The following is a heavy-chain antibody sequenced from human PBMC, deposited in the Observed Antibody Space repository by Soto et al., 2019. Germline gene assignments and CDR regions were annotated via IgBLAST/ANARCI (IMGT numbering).Heavy chain of an antibody. D-gene: IGHD2-2*01. CDR1: GYTITTFW. CDR3: ARLFCSTTTCDSWFDP. J-gene: IGHJ5*02. V-gene: IGHV5-10-1*01. CDR2: IDPRDSYV. Sequence: PGESQKNSSTGFGYTITTFWSSWVRQMPGKGLEWMGRIDPRDSYVNYSPSFQGHVTISLDKSISTAYLQWGSLKASDTAMYYCARLFCSTTTCDSWFDPWGQGTMVTVSS.